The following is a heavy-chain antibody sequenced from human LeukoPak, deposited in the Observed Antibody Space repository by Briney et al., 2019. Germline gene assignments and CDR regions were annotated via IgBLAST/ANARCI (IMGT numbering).Heavy chain of an antibody. J-gene: IGHJ4*02. D-gene: IGHD1-1*01. Sequence: PGGSLRLSCTVSGFIISDYGLHWIRQPPGKGLEWVAVIWFDGSIKQYASSVKGRCTISGDDSKNALYLQMNGLESEDTADYYCARWGGTRQCYFDYWGRGTLVTVSS. CDR3: ARWGGTRQCYFDY. CDR1: GFIISDYG. CDR2: IWFDGSIK. V-gene: IGHV3-33*01.